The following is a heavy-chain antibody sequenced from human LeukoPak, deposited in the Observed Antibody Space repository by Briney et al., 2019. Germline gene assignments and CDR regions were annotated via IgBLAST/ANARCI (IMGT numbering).Heavy chain of an antibody. CDR3: ARSVGGLGSWEPKWFDP. D-gene: IGHD3-10*01. Sequence: GESLKISCRGSGYSFTSYWITWVRQMPGKGLEWMGRIDPSDSYTNYSPSFQGRVTISADKSIGTAYLQWNSLKASDTAMYYCARSVGGLGSWEPKWFDPWGQGTLVTVSS. V-gene: IGHV5-10-1*01. CDR1: GYSFTSYW. J-gene: IGHJ5*02. CDR2: IDPSDSYT.